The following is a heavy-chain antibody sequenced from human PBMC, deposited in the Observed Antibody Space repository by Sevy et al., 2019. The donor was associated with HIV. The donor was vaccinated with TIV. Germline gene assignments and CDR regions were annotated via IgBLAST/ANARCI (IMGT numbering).Heavy chain of an antibody. CDR1: GFSLNSYW. J-gene: IGHJ4*02. CDR3: VRAIAADGSF. Sequence: GGSLRLSCAASGFSLNSYWMSWVRQAPGKGLEWVANIKQDGSVKYYVDSVKGRFTISIDNARNLLYLQMNSLRAEDTALYYCVRAIAADGSFWGQGTLVTASS. D-gene: IGHD6-13*01. CDR2: IKQDGSVK. V-gene: IGHV3-7*01.